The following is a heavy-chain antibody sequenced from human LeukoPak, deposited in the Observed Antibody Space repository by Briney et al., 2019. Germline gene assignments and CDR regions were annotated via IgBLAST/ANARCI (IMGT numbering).Heavy chain of an antibody. V-gene: IGHV3-7*01. CDR3: ARDAGYGYDRFDY. Sequence: GGSLRLSCAASGFTFSSYAMSWVRQAPGKGLEWVANIKEDGSDKNYVESMKGRYTISRDNAQNSLYLQMNRLGVEDTAVYYCARDAGYGYDRFDYWGQGTQVTVSS. J-gene: IGHJ4*02. D-gene: IGHD5-18*01. CDR2: IKEDGSDK. CDR1: GFTFSSYA.